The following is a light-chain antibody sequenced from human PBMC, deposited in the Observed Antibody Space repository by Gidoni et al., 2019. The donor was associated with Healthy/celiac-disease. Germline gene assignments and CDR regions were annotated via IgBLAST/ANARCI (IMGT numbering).Light chain of an antibody. CDR2: AAS. J-gene: IGKJ3*01. V-gene: IGKV1-9*01. Sequence: DIQLTQSPSFLSASVGDRVTITCRASQGISSYLAWYQQKPGKAPKLLIYAASTLQSGVPSRFSGSGSGTEFTLTISSLQPEDFATYYCQQLNFNSYPPLFTFGPGTKVDIK. CDR1: QGISSY. CDR3: QQLNFNSYPPLFT.